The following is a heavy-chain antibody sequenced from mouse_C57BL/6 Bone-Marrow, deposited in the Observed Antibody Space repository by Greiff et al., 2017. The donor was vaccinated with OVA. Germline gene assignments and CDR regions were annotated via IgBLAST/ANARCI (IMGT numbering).Heavy chain of an antibody. Sequence: QVQLQQPGAELVRPGSSVKLSCKASGYTFTSYWMHWVKQRPIQGLEWIGNIDPSDSETHYNQKFKDKATLTVDKSSSTAYMQLSSLTSEDSAVYYCARRGLRRTDYAMDYWGQGTSVTVSS. J-gene: IGHJ4*01. D-gene: IGHD2-4*01. CDR2: IDPSDSET. CDR1: GYTFTSYW. V-gene: IGHV1-52*01. CDR3: ARRGLRRTDYAMDY.